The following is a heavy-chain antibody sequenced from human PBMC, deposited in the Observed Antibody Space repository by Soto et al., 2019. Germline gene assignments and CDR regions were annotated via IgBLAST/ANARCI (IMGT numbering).Heavy chain of an antibody. V-gene: IGHV1-69*06. J-gene: IGHJ4*02. D-gene: IGHD1-7*01. CDR2: IIPIFGTA. CDR3: ARVVLELPHFDY. Sequence: SVKVSCKASGGTFSSYAISWVLQSPLQGLEWMGGIIPIFGTANYAQKFQGRVTITADKSTSTAYMELSSLRSEDTAVYYCARVVLELPHFDYWGQGTLVTVSS. CDR1: GGTFSSYA.